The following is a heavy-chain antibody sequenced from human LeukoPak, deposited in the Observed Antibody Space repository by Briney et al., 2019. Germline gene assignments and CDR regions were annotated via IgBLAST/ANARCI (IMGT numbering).Heavy chain of an antibody. V-gene: IGHV4-59*08. Sequence: SETLSLTCTVSGGSISSYFWSWIRQPPGKGLEWIGYIYYSGSTNYNPSLKSRVIISVVTSKNQFSLKLSSVTAADTAVYYCARGGAICSSTSCYDAFDIWGQGTMVTVSS. CDR2: IYYSGST. CDR1: GGSISSYF. CDR3: ARGGAICSSTSCYDAFDI. J-gene: IGHJ3*02. D-gene: IGHD2-2*01.